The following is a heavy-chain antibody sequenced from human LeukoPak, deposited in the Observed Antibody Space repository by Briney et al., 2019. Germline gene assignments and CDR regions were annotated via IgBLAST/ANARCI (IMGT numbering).Heavy chain of an antibody. D-gene: IGHD5-18*01. CDR1: GGSISSYY. Sequence: SETLSFTCTVSGGSISSYYWSWIRQPPGKGLEWIGYIYYSGSTNYNPSLKSRVTISVDTSKNQFSLKLSSVTAADTAVYYCAREKTAMGYNWFDPWGQGTLVTVSS. V-gene: IGHV4-59*01. CDR2: IYYSGST. CDR3: AREKTAMGYNWFDP. J-gene: IGHJ5*02.